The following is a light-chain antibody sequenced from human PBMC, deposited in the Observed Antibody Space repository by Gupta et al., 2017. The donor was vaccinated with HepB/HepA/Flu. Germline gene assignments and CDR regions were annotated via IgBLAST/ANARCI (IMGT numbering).Light chain of an antibody. Sequence: EVLLTQSPATLSLSPGERATLSCNSSLDINKDLAWYQQKGGQAPRLLIYGASRRVTGIPDRFSVSGSGTHFALTVSSLDPEDFAVYFCQHRTNWPPYTFGQGTRLEI. V-gene: IGKV3-11*01. CDR3: QHRTNWPPYT. J-gene: IGKJ2*01. CDR2: GAS. CDR1: LDINKD.